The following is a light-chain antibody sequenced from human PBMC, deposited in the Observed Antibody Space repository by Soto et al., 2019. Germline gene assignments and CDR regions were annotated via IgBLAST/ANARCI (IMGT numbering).Light chain of an antibody. Sequence: DIVMTQSPLSLPVTPGEPASISCRSSQSLLHTSGYNYLDWYLQKPGQSPQLLIYLGSNRASGVPDRFSGSESGTDFTLKITRVEAEDVAVYYCMQRLQTPWTLGQGTKVDIK. V-gene: IGKV2-28*01. CDR2: LGS. CDR1: QSLLHTSGYNY. J-gene: IGKJ1*01. CDR3: MQRLQTPWT.